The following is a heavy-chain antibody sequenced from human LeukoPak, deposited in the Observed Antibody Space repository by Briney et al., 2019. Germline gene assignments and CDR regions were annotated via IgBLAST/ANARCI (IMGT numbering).Heavy chain of an antibody. CDR2: ISGSGGGT. D-gene: IGHD6-6*01. CDR1: EFNFHSYA. J-gene: IGHJ4*02. V-gene: IGHV3-23*01. Sequence: PGGSLRHSCVGSEFNFHSYAMSWVRQAPGRGLEWVSSISGSGGGTYYTDSVKGRFTISRDNSKNTLYLQMNSLRAEDTAVYYCAKDPRTSGSSGYWGQGTLVTVSS. CDR3: AKDPRTSGSSGY.